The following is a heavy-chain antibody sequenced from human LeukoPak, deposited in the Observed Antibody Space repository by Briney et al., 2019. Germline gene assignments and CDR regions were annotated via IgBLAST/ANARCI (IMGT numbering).Heavy chain of an antibody. CDR3: ARDGVEFYNWFDP. CDR1: GFTFSDYY. V-gene: IGHV3-11*04. Sequence: GGSLRLSCAASGFTFSDYYMSWIRQAPGKGLEWVSYISSSGNTTYHADSVKGRFTISRDNAKNSLYLQMNSLRAEDTAVYYCARDGVEFYNWFDPWGQGTLVTVSS. D-gene: IGHD2-21*01. J-gene: IGHJ5*02. CDR2: ISSSGNTT.